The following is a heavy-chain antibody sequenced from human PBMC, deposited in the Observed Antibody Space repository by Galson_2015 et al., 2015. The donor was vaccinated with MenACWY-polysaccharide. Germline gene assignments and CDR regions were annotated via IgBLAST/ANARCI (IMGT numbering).Heavy chain of an antibody. CDR3: ARIIARKYTFADS. Sequence: SVKVSCKASGYTFTNYDINWVRQATGQGLEWMGWMIPNSGNTVYAQKFQGTVTMTSNSAMTTAYMELSSLRSEDTAVYYCARIIARKYTFADSWGQGTLVTVSS. D-gene: IGHD2-21*01. J-gene: IGHJ4*02. CDR2: MIPNSGNT. CDR1: GYTFTNYD. V-gene: IGHV1-8*01.